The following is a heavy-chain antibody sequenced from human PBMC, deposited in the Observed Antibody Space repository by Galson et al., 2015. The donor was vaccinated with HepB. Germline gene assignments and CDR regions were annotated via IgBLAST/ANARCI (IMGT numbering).Heavy chain of an antibody. CDR2: IYRGGST. D-gene: IGHD6-13*01. V-gene: IGHV3-66*02. Sequence: FLRLSCAASGFTLSIHYMSWVRKAPGKGLEWDSVIYRGGSTYYADSVKGRFIISRDNSNNTLYLQMDCLRADETAVYYCATALAAGIIPYYFDYLGQGTLITVSS. J-gene: IGHJ4*02. CDR3: ATALAAGIIPYYFDY. CDR1: GFTLSIHY.